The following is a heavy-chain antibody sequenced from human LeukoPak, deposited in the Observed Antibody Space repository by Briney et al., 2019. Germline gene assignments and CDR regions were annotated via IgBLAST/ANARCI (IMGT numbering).Heavy chain of an antibody. CDR3: AKDLDLYSTTWFDIDY. CDR1: GFTFSSYA. CDR2: ISGSGGST. Sequence: PGGSLRLSCAASGFTFSSYAMSWVRQAPGKGLEWVSAISGSGGSTYYADSVKGRFTISRDNSKNTLYLQMNSLRAEDTAVYYCAKDLDLYSTTWFDIDYWGQGTLVTVSS. J-gene: IGHJ4*02. V-gene: IGHV3-23*01. D-gene: IGHD6-13*01.